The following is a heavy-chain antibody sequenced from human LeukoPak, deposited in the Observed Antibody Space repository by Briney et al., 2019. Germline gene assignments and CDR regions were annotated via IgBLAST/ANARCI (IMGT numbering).Heavy chain of an antibody. CDR3: ATWAFYHSLDV. J-gene: IGHJ6*02. CDR1: GFTLDAFA. CDR2: IDKDGRKT. V-gene: IGHV3-43*02. D-gene: IGHD1-26*01. Sequence: GGSLRLSCAASGFTLDAFAMRWVRQAPGKGLEWVSLIDKDGRKTYYADSVKGRFTISRDNSKNSLYLQMNSLRTEDTALYYCATWAFYHSLDVWGRGATVIVSS.